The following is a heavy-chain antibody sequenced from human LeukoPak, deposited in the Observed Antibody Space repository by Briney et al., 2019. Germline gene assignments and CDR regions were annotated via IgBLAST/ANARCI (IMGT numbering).Heavy chain of an antibody. V-gene: IGHV4-34*01. CDR2: INHGGST. CDR1: GGSFSGYY. D-gene: IGHD2-2*01. CDR3: ARGWGRSTTFWDY. Sequence: PSETLSLTCAVYGGSFSGYYWSWIRQPPGKGLEWIGEINHGGSTNYNPSLKSRVTISVDTSKNQFSLKLSSVTAADTAVYYCARGWGRSTTFWDYWGQGTLVTVSS. J-gene: IGHJ4*02.